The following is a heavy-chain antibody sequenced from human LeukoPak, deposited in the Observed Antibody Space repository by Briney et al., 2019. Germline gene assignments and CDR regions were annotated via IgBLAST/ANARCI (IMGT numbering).Heavy chain of an antibody. CDR3: ANVQGGNSSFDY. V-gene: IGHV1-69*04. D-gene: IGHD4-23*01. CDR1: GGTFSSYA. CDR2: IIPILGIA. Sequence: ASVKVSCKASGGTFSSYAISWVRQAPGQGLEWMGRIIPILGIANYAQKFQGRVTITADKSTSTAYMELSSLRSEDTAVYYCANVQGGNSSFDYWGQGTLVTVSS. J-gene: IGHJ4*02.